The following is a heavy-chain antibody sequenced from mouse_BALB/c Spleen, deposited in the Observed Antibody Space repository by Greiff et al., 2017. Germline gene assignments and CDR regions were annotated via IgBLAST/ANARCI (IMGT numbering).Heavy chain of an antibody. CDR2: IDPANGNT. CDR1: GFNIKDTY. CDR3: AREDYDPWFAY. Sequence: EVQLQESGAELVKPGASVKLSCTASGFNIKDTYMHWVKQRPEQGLEWIGRIDPANGNTKYDPKFQGKATITADTSSNTAYLQLSSLTSEDTAVYYCAREDYDPWFAYWGQGTLVTVSA. D-gene: IGHD2-4*01. V-gene: IGHV14-3*02. J-gene: IGHJ3*01.